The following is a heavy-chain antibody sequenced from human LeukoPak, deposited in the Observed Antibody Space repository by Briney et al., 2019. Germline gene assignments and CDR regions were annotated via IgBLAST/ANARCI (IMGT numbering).Heavy chain of an antibody. CDR2: IYYSGST. Sequence: SETLSLTCTVSGGSISSYYWSWIRQPPGKGLEWIGYIYYSGSTNYNPSLKSRVTISVDTSKNQFSLKLSSVTAADTAVYYCARAADLYCSSTSCYGGNWFDPWGQGTLVTVSS. V-gene: IGHV4-59*01. CDR1: GGSISSYY. J-gene: IGHJ5*02. D-gene: IGHD2-2*01. CDR3: ARAADLYCSSTSCYGGNWFDP.